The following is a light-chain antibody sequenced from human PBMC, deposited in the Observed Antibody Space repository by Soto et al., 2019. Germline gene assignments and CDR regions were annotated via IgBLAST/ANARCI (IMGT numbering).Light chain of an antibody. CDR2: GVS. Sequence: EIVMTQSPATLSVSPGERATLSCRASQGVSSNLAWYQQKPGQAPRPLIYGVSSRATGIPDRFSGSGSGTDFTLTISRLEPEDFAVYYCQQYDSSPRTFGQGTKVAIK. CDR1: QGVSSN. CDR3: QQYDSSPRT. J-gene: IGKJ1*01. V-gene: IGKV3-20*01.